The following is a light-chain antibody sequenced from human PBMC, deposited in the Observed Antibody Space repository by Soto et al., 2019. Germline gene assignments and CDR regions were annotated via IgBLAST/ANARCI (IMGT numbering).Light chain of an antibody. J-gene: IGLJ1*01. CDR2: DVS. CDR3: SSYTSSSTRV. Sequence: QSAPTQPASVSGSPGQSITISCTGTSSDVGGYKYVSWYQQHPGKAPKLMIYDVSNRPSGVSNRFSGSKSGNTASLTISGLQAEDEADYYCSSYTSSSTRVFGTGTKLTVL. CDR1: SSDVGGYKY. V-gene: IGLV2-14*01.